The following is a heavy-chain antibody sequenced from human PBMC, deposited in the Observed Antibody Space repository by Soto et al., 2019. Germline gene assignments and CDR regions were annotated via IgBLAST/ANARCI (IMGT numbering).Heavy chain of an antibody. Sequence: QVQLVESGGGVVQPGKSLRLSCEASGFTFSSYAMHWVRQAPGKGLEWMAVISYDGNHKNYADSVKGRLIISRDNSKNTLYLQLNSLRGEDTAVYYCARTPYSSSWYSQVDTWGQGTLVTVSS. D-gene: IGHD6-13*01. CDR2: ISYDGNHK. V-gene: IGHV3-30-3*01. CDR1: GFTFSSYA. CDR3: ARTPYSSSWYSQVDT. J-gene: IGHJ5*02.